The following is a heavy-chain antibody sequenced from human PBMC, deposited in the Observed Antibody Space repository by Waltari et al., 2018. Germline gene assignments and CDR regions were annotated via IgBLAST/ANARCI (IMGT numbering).Heavy chain of an antibody. V-gene: IGHV3-7*01. CDR1: GFNFSSHW. CDR2: IKQDGSDK. D-gene: IGHD2-8*02. Sequence: EVRLVESGGGLVQPGGSLRLSVAASGFNFSSHWMSWVRQAPGKGLEWVANIKQDGSDKYYVDSVEGRFTVSRDNAKNSLYLQMNSLRAEDTAVYYCARVYWPRGFDYWGQGTLVTVSS. J-gene: IGHJ4*02. CDR3: ARVYWPRGFDY.